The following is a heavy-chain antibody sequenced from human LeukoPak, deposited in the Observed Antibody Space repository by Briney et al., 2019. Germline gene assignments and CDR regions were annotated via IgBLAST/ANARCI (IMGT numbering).Heavy chain of an antibody. V-gene: IGHV3-30*02. Sequence: QPGGALRLSCAASGFTFSSYGMHWVRQAPGKGLEWVAFIRYDGSNKYYADSVKGRFTISRDNSKNTLYLQMNSLRAEDAAVYYCAKVPPTPVDYWGQGTLVTVSS. CDR2: IRYDGSNK. J-gene: IGHJ4*02. CDR3: AKVPPTPVDY. CDR1: GFTFSSYG. D-gene: IGHD4-17*01.